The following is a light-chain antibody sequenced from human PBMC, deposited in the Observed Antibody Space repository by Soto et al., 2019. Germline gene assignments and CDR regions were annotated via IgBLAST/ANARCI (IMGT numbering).Light chain of an antibody. V-gene: IGLV7-43*01. CDR1: TGAVTNTNY. Sequence: QAVVTQEASLTVSPGGTVTLTCASTTGAVTNTNYPNWFHQKPGQAPKSLIHSTSIKHSWTPARFSGSLIGGKAALTLSAVQHEDEAEYYCLLYSGNTQVFGGGTQLTVL. J-gene: IGLJ3*02. CDR3: LLYSGNTQV. CDR2: STS.